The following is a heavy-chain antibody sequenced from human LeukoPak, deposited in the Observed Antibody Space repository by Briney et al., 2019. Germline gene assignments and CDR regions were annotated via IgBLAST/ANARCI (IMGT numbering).Heavy chain of an antibody. CDR2: ISGSGGNT. CDR1: GFTFSSYA. V-gene: IGHV3-23*01. D-gene: IGHD4-17*01. CDR3: AKDPYGDYVRYFDY. Sequence: PGGSLRLSCAASGFTFSSYAMSWVRQAPGKGLEWVSAISGSGGNTYYADSVKGRFTISRDNSKNTLYLQMNSLRAEDTAVYYCAKDPYGDYVRYFDYWGQGTLVTVSS. J-gene: IGHJ4*02.